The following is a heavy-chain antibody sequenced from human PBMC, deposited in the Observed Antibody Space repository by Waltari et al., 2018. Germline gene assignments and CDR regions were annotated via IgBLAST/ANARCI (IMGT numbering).Heavy chain of an antibody. CDR1: SYSIRSGYF. CDR2: ISHSGKT. D-gene: IGHD3-10*01. V-gene: IGHV4-38-2*02. Sequence: QVQLQESGPGLARPSETLSLTCVVSSYSIRSGYFWGWIRQPPGKGLEWIGSISHSGKTYYNPSLQSRLSLSVDTSKTQFVLKVTSVTAADTAIYYCVRDLGGSGNSWFDAWGQGILVTVSS. CDR3: VRDLGGSGNSWFDA. J-gene: IGHJ5*02.